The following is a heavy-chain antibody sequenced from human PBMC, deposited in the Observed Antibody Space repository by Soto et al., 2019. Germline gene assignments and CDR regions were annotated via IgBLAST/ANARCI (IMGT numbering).Heavy chain of an antibody. D-gene: IGHD3-10*01. Sequence: QVTLKESGPVLVKPTETLTLTCTVSGFSLSNARMGVSWIRQPPGKALEWLAHIFSNDEKSYSTPLKSMLTISKDTSKSQVVLTMTNMDPVDTATYYCARIPSGPEGGNFDYWGQGTLVTVSS. V-gene: IGHV2-26*01. CDR1: GFSLSNARMG. J-gene: IGHJ4*02. CDR3: ARIPSGPEGGNFDY. CDR2: IFSNDEK.